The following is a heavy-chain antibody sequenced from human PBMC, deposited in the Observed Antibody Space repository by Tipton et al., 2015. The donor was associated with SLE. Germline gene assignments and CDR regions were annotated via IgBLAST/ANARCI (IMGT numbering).Heavy chain of an antibody. D-gene: IGHD6-13*01. CDR2: ISSSGRT. V-gene: IGHV4-39*07. CDR1: GDSISSSNYY. CDR3: ARRRGSSWYEDYFDY. J-gene: IGHJ4*02. Sequence: TLSLTCTVSGDSISSSNYYWGWIRQPPGKGLEWIGTISSSGRTYHIPSLSSRLTMSVDTSKNQFSLKLSSVTAADTAVYYCARRRGSSWYEDYFDYWGQGTLVTVSS.